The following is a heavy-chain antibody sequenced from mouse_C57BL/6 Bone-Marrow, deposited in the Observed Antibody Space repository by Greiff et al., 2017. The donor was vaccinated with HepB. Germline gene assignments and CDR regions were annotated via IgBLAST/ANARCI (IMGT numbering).Heavy chain of an antibody. CDR3: ARKLLWLRRNAMDY. CDR1: GYTFTSYW. Sequence: QVQLQQPGAVLVKPGASVKLSCKASGYTFTSYWMHWVKQRPGQGLEWIGMIHPNSGSTNYNEKFKSKATLTVDKSSSTAYMQLSSLTSEDSAVYYCARKLLWLRRNAMDYWGQGTSVTVSS. V-gene: IGHV1-64*01. D-gene: IGHD2-2*01. CDR2: IHPNSGST. J-gene: IGHJ4*01.